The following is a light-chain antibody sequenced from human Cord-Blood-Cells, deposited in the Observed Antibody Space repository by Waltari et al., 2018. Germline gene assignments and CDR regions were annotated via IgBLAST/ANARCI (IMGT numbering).Light chain of an antibody. J-gene: IGKJ2*01. Sequence: EIQMTQSPSSLSASVGDRVTITCRASQSISSYLNWYQQKPGKAPKLLIYAASSLQSGVPSRFSGSGSGTDFTLTISSLQPEDFATYYCQQSYSTPPSTFGQGTKLEIK. CDR1: QSISSY. CDR3: QQSYSTPPST. CDR2: AAS. V-gene: IGKV1-39*01.